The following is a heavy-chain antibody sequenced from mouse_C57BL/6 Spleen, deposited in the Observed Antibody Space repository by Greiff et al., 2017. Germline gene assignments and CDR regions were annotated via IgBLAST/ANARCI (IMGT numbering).Heavy chain of an antibody. CDR1: GFTFSSYA. CDR2: ISDGGSYT. J-gene: IGHJ2*01. D-gene: IGHD4-1*01. CDR3: ASSRTGTFDY. V-gene: IGHV5-4*03. Sequence: EVKLVESGGGLVKPGGSLKLSCAASGFTFSSYAMSWVRQTPEKRLEWVATISDGGSYTYYPDNVKGRFTISRDNAKNNLYLQMSHLKSEDTAMYYCASSRTGTFDYWGQGTTLTVSS.